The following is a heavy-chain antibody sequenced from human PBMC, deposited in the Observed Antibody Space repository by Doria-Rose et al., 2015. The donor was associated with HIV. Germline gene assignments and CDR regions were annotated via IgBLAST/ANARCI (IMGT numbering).Heavy chain of an antibody. J-gene: IGHJ4*02. D-gene: IGHD3-16*01. CDR2: TKEDGSEK. CDR1: GLTFSRFW. CDR3: TGETYYFDY. Sequence: PGGSLRLSCTVSGLTFSRFWMSWVRQAPGKGLEWVANTKEDGSEKKYVDSVKGRFTISRDNAKNSVYLQMNSLRAEDTAVYYCTGETYYFDYWGQGSLVIVSS. V-gene: IGHV3-7*05.